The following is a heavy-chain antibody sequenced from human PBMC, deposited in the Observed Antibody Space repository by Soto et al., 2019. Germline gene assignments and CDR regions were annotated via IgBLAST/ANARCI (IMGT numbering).Heavy chain of an antibody. J-gene: IGHJ4*02. CDR1: VFPFSSYS. Sequence: PGVSLKLSFSASVFPFSSYSISWVRQTPGQGLEWMGGIIPIFGTANYAQKFQGRVTITADESTSTAYMELSSLRSEDTAVYYCARMVYAMSGYYFDYWGQGTLVNVSS. D-gene: IGHD2-8*01. V-gene: IGHV1-69*01. CDR2: IIPIFGTA. CDR3: ARMVYAMSGYYFDY.